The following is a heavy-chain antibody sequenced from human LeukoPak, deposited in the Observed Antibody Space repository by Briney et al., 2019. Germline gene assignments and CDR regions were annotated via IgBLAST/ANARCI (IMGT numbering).Heavy chain of an antibody. J-gene: IGHJ3*02. CDR2: FDPEDGET. CDR1: GYTLTELS. CDR3: SAVAPTAFDI. Sequence: ASVKVSCKVCGYTLTELSMHWVRQAPGKGLEWMGGFDPEDGETIYAQKFQGRVTMTEDTSTDTAYMELSSLRSEDTAVYYCSAVAPTAFDIWGQGTMVTVSS. D-gene: IGHD5-12*01. V-gene: IGHV1-24*01.